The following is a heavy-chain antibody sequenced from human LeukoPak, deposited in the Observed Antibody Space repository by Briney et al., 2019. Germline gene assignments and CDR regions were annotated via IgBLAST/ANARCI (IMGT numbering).Heavy chain of an antibody. V-gene: IGHV1-2*06. CDR2: INANSGGT. J-gene: IGHJ4*02. D-gene: IGHD1-26*01. CDR1: GYTFADYF. Sequence: ASVKVSCKTSGYTFADYFIHWVRQAPGQGLEYMGRINANSGGTEYQQKFQGRVTMTRDMSISTAYVEVNWLISDDAAIYYCARDVSSTPNWEFDYWGQGTTVTVSS. CDR3: ARDVSSTPNWEFDY.